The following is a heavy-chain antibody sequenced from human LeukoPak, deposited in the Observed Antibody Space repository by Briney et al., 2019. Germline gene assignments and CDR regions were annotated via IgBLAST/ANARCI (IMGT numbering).Heavy chain of an antibody. V-gene: IGHV1-46*01. CDR2: INPSGGST. Sequence: ASVKVSCKASGYTFTSYYMHWVRQAPGQGLEWMGIINPSGGSTSYAQKFQGRVTMTRDTSTSTVYMELSSLRSEDTAVYYCARVSSADHPDSNNWFDPWGQGTLVTVSS. D-gene: IGHD6-13*01. CDR3: ARVSSADHPDSNNWFDP. CDR1: GYTFTSYY. J-gene: IGHJ5*02.